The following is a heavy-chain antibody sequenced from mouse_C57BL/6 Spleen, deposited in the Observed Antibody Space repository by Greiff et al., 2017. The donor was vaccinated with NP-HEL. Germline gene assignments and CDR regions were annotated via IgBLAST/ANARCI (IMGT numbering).Heavy chain of an antibody. J-gene: IGHJ1*03. D-gene: IGHD1-1*01. CDR1: GYSITSGYY. CDR2: ISYDGSN. V-gene: IGHV3-6*01. CDR3: ARGSSYRYFDV. Sequence: VQLQQSGPGLVKPSQSLSLTCSVTGYSITSGYYWNWIRQFPGNKLEWMGYISYDGSNNYNPSLKNRISITRDTSKNQFFLKLNSVTTEDTATYYCARGSSYRYFDVWGTGTTVTVSS.